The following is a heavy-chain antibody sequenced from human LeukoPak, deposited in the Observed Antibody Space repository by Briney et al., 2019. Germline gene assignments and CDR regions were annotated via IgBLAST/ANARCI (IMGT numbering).Heavy chain of an antibody. CDR2: IIPIFGTA. CDR3: ATPSLRYSGSYLYDY. D-gene: IGHD1-26*01. CDR1: GGTFSSYA. V-gene: IGHV1-69*05. J-gene: IGHJ4*02. Sequence: SVKVSCKASGGTFSSYAISWVRQAPGQGLEWMGGIIPIFGTANYAQKFQGRVTITTDESTSTAYMELSSLGSEDTAVYYCATPSLRYSGSYLYDYWGQGTLVTVSS.